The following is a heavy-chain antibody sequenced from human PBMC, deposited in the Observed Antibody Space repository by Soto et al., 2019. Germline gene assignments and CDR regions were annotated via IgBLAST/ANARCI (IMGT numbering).Heavy chain of an antibody. D-gene: IGHD6-6*01. J-gene: IGHJ4*02. Sequence: QVQLVQSGAEVKKPGASVKVPCKASGYTFTSYYMHWVRQAPGQGLEWMGIINPSGGSTSYAQKFQGRVTMTRDTSTSTVYMELSSLRSEDTAVYYCSREAGSSPGLGYRGQGTLVTVSS. CDR1: GYTFTSYY. CDR3: SREAGSSPGLGY. V-gene: IGHV1-46*01. CDR2: INPSGGST.